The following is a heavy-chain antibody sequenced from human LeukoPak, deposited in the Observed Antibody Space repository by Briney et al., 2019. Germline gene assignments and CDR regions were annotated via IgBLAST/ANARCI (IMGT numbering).Heavy chain of an antibody. Sequence: SETLSLTCAVSGGSISSSNWWSWVRQPPGKGLEWIGNIYYSGTTYYNPSLKSRVTISVDTSKNQFSLKLTSVTAADTAVYYCARDAVVPASLLDYWGQGTLVTVSP. D-gene: IGHD2-2*01. CDR2: IYYSGTT. CDR3: ARDAVVPASLLDY. CDR1: GGSISSSNW. J-gene: IGHJ4*02. V-gene: IGHV4-4*02.